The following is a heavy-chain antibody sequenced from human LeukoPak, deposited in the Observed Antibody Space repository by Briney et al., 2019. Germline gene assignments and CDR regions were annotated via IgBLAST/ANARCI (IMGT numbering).Heavy chain of an antibody. CDR2: INAGNGNT. D-gene: IGHD2-15*01. Sequence: ASVKVSCKASGYTFTDYAIHWVRQAPGQRLEWMGWINAGNGNTKYSQNFQGRVTITRDTSANTAYMDLSSLTSEDTAVYYCARYYCSAGSCYFDYWGRGTLVTVSS. CDR1: GYTFTDYA. V-gene: IGHV1-3*01. CDR3: ARYYCSAGSCYFDY. J-gene: IGHJ4*02.